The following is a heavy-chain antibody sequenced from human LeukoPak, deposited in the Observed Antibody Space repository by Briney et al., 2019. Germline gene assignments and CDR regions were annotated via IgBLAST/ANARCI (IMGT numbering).Heavy chain of an antibody. V-gene: IGHV3-21*01. Sequence: GGSLRLSCAASGFTFSSYSMNWVRQAPGKGLEWVSSISSSSSYIYYADSVKGRFTISRDNAKNSLYLQMNSLRAEDTAVYYCARAGRDGYNTIFDYWAQGTLVTVSS. J-gene: IGHJ4*02. CDR1: GFTFSSYS. CDR2: ISSSSSYI. D-gene: IGHD5-24*01. CDR3: ARAGRDGYNTIFDY.